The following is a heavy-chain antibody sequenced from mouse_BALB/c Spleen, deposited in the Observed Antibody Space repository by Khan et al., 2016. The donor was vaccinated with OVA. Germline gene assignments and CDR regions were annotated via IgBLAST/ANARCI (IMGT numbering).Heavy chain of an antibody. V-gene: IGHV1-4*01. D-gene: IGHD1-1*01. J-gene: IGHJ4*01. CDR1: GYTFTSYS. Sequence: QVQLKQSGAELVRPGASVKMSCKASGYTFTSYSMHWIKQRPGQGLEWIGNINPSNGYPNHNQKFRDKATLTADKSSSTAYMQLSSLTSEDSAVYCSARDCHDHGSRGALDYWGQGTSVTVSS. CDR3: ARDCHDHGSRGALDY. CDR2: INPSNGYP.